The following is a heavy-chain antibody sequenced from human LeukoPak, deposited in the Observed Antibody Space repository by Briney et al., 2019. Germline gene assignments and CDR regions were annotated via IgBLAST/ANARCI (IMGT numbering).Heavy chain of an antibody. J-gene: IGHJ4*02. CDR3: AREVRAGFDY. CDR2: ISSSGNTI. D-gene: IGHD6-19*01. V-gene: IGHV3-11*01. Sequence: GGSLRLSCAASGFTFSDYYMSWIRQAPGKGLGWVLYISSSGNTIYYADSVKGRFTISRDNAKNSLYLQMNSLRAEDTAVYYCAREVRAGFDYWGQGTLVTVSS. CDR1: GFTFSDYY.